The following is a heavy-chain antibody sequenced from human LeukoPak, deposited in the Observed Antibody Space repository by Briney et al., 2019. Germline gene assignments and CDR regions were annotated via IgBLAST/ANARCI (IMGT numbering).Heavy chain of an antibody. CDR1: GFTFNRYA. D-gene: IGHD4-17*01. Sequence: GGSLTVSCTASGFTFNRYAMSWVRQAPGQGLAWLLGISGSGGSTNYAHSVKGRFTMSRDNSKSTLYMEMKSLRSEDTAVSYCGKDKKGDYGDSTWGEGAQGTVST. CDR3: GKDKKGDYGDST. CDR2: ISGSGGST. J-gene: IGHJ5*02. V-gene: IGHV3-23*01.